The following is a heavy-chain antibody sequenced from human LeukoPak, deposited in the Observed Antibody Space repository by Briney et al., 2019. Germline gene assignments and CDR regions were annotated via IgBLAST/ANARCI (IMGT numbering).Heavy chain of an antibody. CDR2: IYPSDSDT. Sequence: GGSLQISCKGSGCIFSSYWIGWVRQMPGKGLEWMGIIYPSDSDTRYSPSFQGQVTISADKSISTAYLQWSSLKASDTAMYYCARLEQRWSFDIWGQGTMVTVSS. D-gene: IGHD6-25*01. J-gene: IGHJ3*02. CDR3: ARLEQRWSFDI. CDR1: GCIFSSYW. V-gene: IGHV5-51*01.